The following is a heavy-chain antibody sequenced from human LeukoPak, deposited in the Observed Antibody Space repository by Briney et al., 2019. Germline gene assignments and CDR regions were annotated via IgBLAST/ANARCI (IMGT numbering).Heavy chain of an antibody. CDR2: INRSGRA. V-gene: IGHV4-34*01. J-gene: IGHJ4*02. CDR1: DGPFSGYY. Sequence: SETLSLTCAVYDGPFSGYYWSWIRQSPGKGLEWIGEINRSGRANYNPSFKSRVSMSVDTSKNQFSLKLSSATAADTAVYYCAALSGYNWNYVSFDYWGQGTLVTVSS. CDR3: AALSGYNWNYVSFDY. D-gene: IGHD1-7*01.